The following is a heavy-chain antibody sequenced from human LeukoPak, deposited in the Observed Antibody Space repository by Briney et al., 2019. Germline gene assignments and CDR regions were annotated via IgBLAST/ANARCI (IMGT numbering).Heavy chain of an antibody. CDR3: AKFDSSGYYLVDY. J-gene: IGHJ4*02. CDR2: ISYDGSNK. CDR1: GFTFSSYG. D-gene: IGHD3-22*01. V-gene: IGHV3-30*18. Sequence: PGRSLRLSCAASGFTFSSYGMHWVRQAPGKGLEWVAVISYDGSNKYYADSVKGRFTISRDNSKNTLYLQMNSLRAEDTAVYYCAKFDSSGYYLVDYWGQGTLVTVSS.